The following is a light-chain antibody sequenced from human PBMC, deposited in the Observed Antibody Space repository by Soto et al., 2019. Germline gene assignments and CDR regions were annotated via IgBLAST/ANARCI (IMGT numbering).Light chain of an antibody. Sequence: QSVLTQPPSVSGAPGQRVTISCTGSSSNIGAGYDVHWYQQFPGTAPKRLIFSSDLRPSGVPDRFSGSKSGTSASLAISGLQSEDEAVYSCAAWDDSLNVVVFGGGTKVTVL. CDR3: AAWDDSLNVVV. J-gene: IGLJ2*01. CDR1: SSNIGAGYD. V-gene: IGLV1-44*01. CDR2: SSD.